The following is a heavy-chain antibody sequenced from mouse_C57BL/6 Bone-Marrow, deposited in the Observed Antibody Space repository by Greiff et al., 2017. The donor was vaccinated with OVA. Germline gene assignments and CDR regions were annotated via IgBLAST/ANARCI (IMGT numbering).Heavy chain of an antibody. CDR1: GYTFTSYG. Sequence: VQLQQSGAELARPGASVKLSCKASGYTFTSYGISWVKQRTGQGLEWIGEIYPRSGNTYYNEKFKGKATLTADKSSSTAYMELRSLTSDDSAVYFWTSRGYYDYDVEAYWGQGTLVTVSA. V-gene: IGHV1-81*01. CDR3: TSRGYYDYDVEAY. J-gene: IGHJ3*01. CDR2: IYPRSGNT. D-gene: IGHD2-4*01.